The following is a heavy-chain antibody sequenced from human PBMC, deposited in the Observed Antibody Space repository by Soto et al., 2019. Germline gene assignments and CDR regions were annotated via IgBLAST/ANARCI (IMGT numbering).Heavy chain of an antibody. Sequence: PSETLSLTSTVSGPSISSSYWRWIRQPPGXGLXXXGYXYXSXXTXXXPSLKSRVTISVDTSKNQFSLKLSSVTAADTAVYYCARVGTAMVYYWGQGALVTVS. D-gene: IGHD5-18*01. CDR1: GPSISSSY. CDR3: ARVGTAMVYY. CDR2: XYXSXXT. V-gene: IGHV4-59*01. J-gene: IGHJ4*02.